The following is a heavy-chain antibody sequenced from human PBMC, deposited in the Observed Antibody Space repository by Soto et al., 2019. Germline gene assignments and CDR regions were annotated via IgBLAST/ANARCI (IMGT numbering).Heavy chain of an antibody. D-gene: IGHD2-2*01. CDR1: GFAISSNY. Sequence: EVQLVESGGGLIQPGGSLRLSCTASGFAISSNYMTWVRQAPGKGLEWVSLLYSGGSKYYADSVKGRFTISRDSSKNTLFLQMDSLRAEDTAVYFCASRKVPAAVWWDGAFDIWGHGKTVADSS. V-gene: IGHV3-53*01. CDR3: ASRKVPAAVWWDGAFDI. CDR2: LYSGGSK. J-gene: IGHJ3*02.